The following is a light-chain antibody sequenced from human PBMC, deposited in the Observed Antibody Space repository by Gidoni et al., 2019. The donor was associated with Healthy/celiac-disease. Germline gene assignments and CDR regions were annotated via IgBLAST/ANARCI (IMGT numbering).Light chain of an antibody. J-gene: IGKJ4*01. Sequence: EIVLTQSPGTLSLSPGERATLSCSARQSVSSSYLAWYQHKPGQAPRLLIHGASSRATGIPDRFSGSGSGTDFTLTISRLEPEDFVVYYCQQYGSSGAFGGGTKVEIK. CDR2: GAS. V-gene: IGKV3-20*01. CDR1: QSVSSSY. CDR3: QQYGSSGA.